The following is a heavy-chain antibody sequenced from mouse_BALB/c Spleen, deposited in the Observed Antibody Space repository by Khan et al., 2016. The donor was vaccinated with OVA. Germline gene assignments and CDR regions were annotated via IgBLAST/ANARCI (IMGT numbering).Heavy chain of an antibody. CDR3: ARSVTITTVVATDFDY. CDR2: ISYSGRT. D-gene: IGHD1-1*01. Sequence: EVKLLESGPGLVKPSQSLSLTCTVTGYSITSDYAWNWIRQFPGNKLEWMGYISYSGRTSYNPSLKSRISITRDTSKNQFFLQLSSVTTEDTATXYCARSVTITTVVATDFDYWGQGTTLTVSS. CDR1: GYSITSDYA. V-gene: IGHV3-2*02. J-gene: IGHJ2*01.